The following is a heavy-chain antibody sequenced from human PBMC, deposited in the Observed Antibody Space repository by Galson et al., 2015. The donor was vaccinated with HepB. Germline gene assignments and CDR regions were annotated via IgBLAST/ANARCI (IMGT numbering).Heavy chain of an antibody. CDR2: ISSSSSYI. D-gene: IGHD1-26*01. Sequence: SLRLSCAASGFTFSSYSMNWVRQAPGKGLEWVSSISSSSSYIYYADSVKGRFTISRDNAKNSLYLQMNSLRAEDTAVYYCARGKSHSGSYYFDYWGQGTLVTVSS. J-gene: IGHJ4*02. CDR3: ARGKSHSGSYYFDY. CDR1: GFTFSSYS. V-gene: IGHV3-21*01.